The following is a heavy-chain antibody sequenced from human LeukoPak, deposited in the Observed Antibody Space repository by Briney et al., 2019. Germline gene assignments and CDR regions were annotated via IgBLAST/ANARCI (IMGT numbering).Heavy chain of an antibody. CDR3: AKVGPSLPPTNSFDC. V-gene: IGHV3-23*01. CDR2: ISGSGGST. Sequence: GGSLRLSCAASGFTFSSYAMSWVRQAPGKGLEWVSGISGSGGSTYFADSVKGRFTISRDNSKNTLYLQMSSLRAEDTAVYYCAKVGPSLPPTNSFDCWGQGTLVTVSS. D-gene: IGHD1-26*01. J-gene: IGHJ4*02. CDR1: GFTFSSYA.